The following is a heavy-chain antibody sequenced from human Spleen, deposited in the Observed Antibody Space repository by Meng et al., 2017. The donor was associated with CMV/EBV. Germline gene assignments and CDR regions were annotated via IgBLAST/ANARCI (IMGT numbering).Heavy chain of an antibody. CDR2: IYYSGTT. Sequence: SETLSLTCTVSGGSIRSSNSYWGWIRQPPGKGLEWIGSIYYSGTTYYNPSLKSRVTISVDTSKNQFSLKLSSVTAADTAVYYCARDRNSNYFDYWGQGALVTVSS. CDR3: ARDRNSNYFDY. J-gene: IGHJ4*02. CDR1: GGSIRSSNSY. D-gene: IGHD1-7*01. V-gene: IGHV4-39*07.